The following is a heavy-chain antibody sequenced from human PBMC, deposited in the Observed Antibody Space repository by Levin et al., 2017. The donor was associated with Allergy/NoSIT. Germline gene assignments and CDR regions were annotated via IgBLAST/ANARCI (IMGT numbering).Heavy chain of an antibody. V-gene: IGHV3-23*01. Sequence: QAGGSLRLSCAASGFTFSSYAMNWVRQAPGKGLEWVSGVSGSGGSTYYADSVKGRFTISRDISKSTLYLQMNSLRAEDTAVYYCAKAAYSDYDRHFDYWGQGTLVTVSS. D-gene: IGHD5-12*01. CDR1: GFTFSSYA. J-gene: IGHJ4*02. CDR3: AKAAYSDYDRHFDY. CDR2: VSGSGGST.